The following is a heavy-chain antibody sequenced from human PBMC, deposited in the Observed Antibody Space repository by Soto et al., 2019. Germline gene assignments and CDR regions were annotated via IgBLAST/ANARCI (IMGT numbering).Heavy chain of an antibody. CDR2: ISGGGDST. CDR3: AKLVKSDSDY. CDR1: GFTFSSYA. Sequence: PGGSLRLSCAASGFTFSSYAMSWVRQAPGKGLEWVSGISGGGDSTYYVGSVKGRFTISRGNSKNTLYLQMDSLRAEYTAVYYCAKLVKSDSDYWGQGALVTVSS. V-gene: IGHV3-23*01. J-gene: IGHJ4*02. D-gene: IGHD3-16*02.